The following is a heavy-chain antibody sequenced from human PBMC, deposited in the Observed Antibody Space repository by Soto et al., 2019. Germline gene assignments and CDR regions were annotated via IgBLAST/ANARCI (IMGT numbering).Heavy chain of an antibody. CDR1: GGSFSGYY. D-gene: IGHD2-2*01. CDR2: INHSGST. V-gene: IGHV4-34*01. J-gene: IGHJ5*02. Sequence: QVQLQQWGAGLLKPSETLSLTCAVYGGSFSGYYWSWIRQPPGKGLEWIGEINHSGSTNYNPSLKSRVTISVDTSKNQFSLKLSSVTAADTAVYYCARDVVVVPAARDGNWCDPWGQGTLVTVSS. CDR3: ARDVVVVPAARDGNWCDP.